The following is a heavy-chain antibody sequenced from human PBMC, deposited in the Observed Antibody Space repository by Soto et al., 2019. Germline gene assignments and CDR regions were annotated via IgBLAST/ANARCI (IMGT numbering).Heavy chain of an antibody. CDR2: IYYSGST. CDR1: GGSISSGDYY. J-gene: IGHJ5*02. Sequence: SETLSLTCTVSGGSISSGDYYWSWIRQPPGKGLEWIGYIYYSGSTYYNPSLKSRVTISVDTSKNQFSLKLSSVTAADTAVYYCARAPYSSGWYRRYWFDPWGQGTLVTVSS. D-gene: IGHD6-19*01. CDR3: ARAPYSSGWYRRYWFDP. V-gene: IGHV4-30-4*01.